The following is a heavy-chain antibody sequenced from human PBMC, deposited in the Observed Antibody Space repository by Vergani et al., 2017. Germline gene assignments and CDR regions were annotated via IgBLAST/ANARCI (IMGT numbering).Heavy chain of an antibody. CDR1: GFTFSSYA. CDR2: ISYDGSNK. Sequence: QVQLVESGGGVVQPGRSLRLSCAASGFTFSSYAMHWVRQAPGKGLEWVAVISYDGSNKYYADSVKGRFTISRDNSKNTLYLQMNSLRAEDTAVYYCAKESNWPDSSGYYSPFDYWGQGTLVTVSS. J-gene: IGHJ4*02. D-gene: IGHD3-22*01. CDR3: AKESNWPDSSGYYSPFDY. V-gene: IGHV3-30*04.